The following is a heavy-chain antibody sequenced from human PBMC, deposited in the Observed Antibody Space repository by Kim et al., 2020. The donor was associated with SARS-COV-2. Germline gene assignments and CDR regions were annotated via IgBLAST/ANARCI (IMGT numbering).Heavy chain of an antibody. CDR1: GFTFSSYA. Sequence: GGSLRLSCAASGFTFSSYAMSWVRQAPGKGLEWVSAISGSGGSTYYADSVKGRFTISRDNSKNTLYLQMNSLRAEDTAVYYCAKIGRGLRQQLDWFDPWGQGTLVTVSS. V-gene: IGHV3-23*01. J-gene: IGHJ5*02. D-gene: IGHD6-13*01. CDR3: AKIGRGLRQQLDWFDP. CDR2: ISGSGGST.